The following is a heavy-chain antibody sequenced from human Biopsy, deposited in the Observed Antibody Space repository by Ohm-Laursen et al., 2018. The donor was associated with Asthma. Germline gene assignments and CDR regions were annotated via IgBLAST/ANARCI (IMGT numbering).Heavy chain of an antibody. CDR3: RALPTRTMYFDS. CDR2: ISWNRRSI. D-gene: IGHD4/OR15-4a*01. J-gene: IGHJ4*02. CDR1: GLNFEDYV. V-gene: IGHV3-9*01. Sequence: SLRLSCAAPGLNFEDYVMHWVRQAPGKGLEWVSGISWNRRSIGYGDSVKGRFTISRDNTKNSLYLQMNSLSPEDTAMYYCRALPTRTMYFDSWGQGTLVTVSS.